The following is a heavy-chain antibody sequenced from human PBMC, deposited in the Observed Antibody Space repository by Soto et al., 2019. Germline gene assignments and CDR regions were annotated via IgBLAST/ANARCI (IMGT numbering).Heavy chain of an antibody. CDR3: AKDHSNFGLGP. V-gene: IGHV3-23*01. CDR1: GFTFSNFP. J-gene: IGHJ5*02. CDR2: IKISAVDT. D-gene: IGHD4-4*01. Sequence: EVQLLESGGGLVQPGGSLRLSCAASGFTFSNFPMTWVRKAPGKGLEWVSAIKISAVDTYYADSGKGRFSISRDNSKNMLYRQLNSLRADDTAIYYCAKDHSNFGLGPWGQGTVVTVSS.